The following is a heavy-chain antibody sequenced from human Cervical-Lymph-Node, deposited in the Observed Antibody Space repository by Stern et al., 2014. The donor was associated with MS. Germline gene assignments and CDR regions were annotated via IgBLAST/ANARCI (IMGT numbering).Heavy chain of an antibody. J-gene: IGHJ4*02. Sequence: EVQLVESGGGLVQPGGSLRLSCSASGFTFSSYAMHWVRQAPGKGLEYVSAISSNGGSTYYADSVKGRFTISRDNSKNTLYLQMSSLRAEDTAVYYCVKAPIKLLWFGESPSDYWGQGTLVTVSS. D-gene: IGHD3-10*01. CDR1: GFTFSSYA. CDR2: ISSNGGST. CDR3: VKAPIKLLWFGESPSDY. V-gene: IGHV3-64D*06.